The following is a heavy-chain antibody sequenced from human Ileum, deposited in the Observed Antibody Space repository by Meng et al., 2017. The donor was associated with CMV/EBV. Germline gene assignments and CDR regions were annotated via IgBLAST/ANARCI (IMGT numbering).Heavy chain of an antibody. J-gene: IGHJ4*02. Sequence: GGSLRLSCTASGFTFSNYAMGWVRQAPGAGLEWVASMSGDAVGTSHADSVRGRFTISRDNSQNTLFLQLNSLRAEDTAVYYCDASDYWGQGAQVTVSS. D-gene: IGHD6-6*01. CDR2: MSGDAVGT. V-gene: IGHV3-23*01. CDR3: DASDY. CDR1: GFTFSNYA.